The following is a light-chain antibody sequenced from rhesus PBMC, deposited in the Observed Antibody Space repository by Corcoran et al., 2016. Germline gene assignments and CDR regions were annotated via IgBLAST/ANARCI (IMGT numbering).Light chain of an antibody. V-gene: IGKV3-53*01. CDR2: GAS. CDR1: QSVGSS. Sequence: QVILTQSPATLSLSPGERATLSCRASQSVGSSLAWYQQKPGQAPRPLIYGASSRATGIPDRVSGRGSGTEVTLTISSLEPEDFAVYYCQKYSSSPYSFGQGTKVEIK. J-gene: IGKJ2*01. CDR3: QKYSSSPYS.